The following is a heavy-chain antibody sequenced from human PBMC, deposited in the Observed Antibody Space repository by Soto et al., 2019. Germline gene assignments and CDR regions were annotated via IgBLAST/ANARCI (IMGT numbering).Heavy chain of an antibody. V-gene: IGHV3-30*18. J-gene: IGHJ3*02. CDR2: ISYDGSNK. CDR1: GFTFSSYG. CDR3: AKSPGGYYSFDI. Sequence: QVPLVESGGGVVQPGRSLRLSCAASGFTFSSYGMHWVRQAPGKGLEWVAVISYDGSNKYYADSVKGRFTISRDNSKNPRYLQMNSLRAEDTAVYYCAKSPGGYYSFDIWGQGTMVTVSS. D-gene: IGHD3-3*01.